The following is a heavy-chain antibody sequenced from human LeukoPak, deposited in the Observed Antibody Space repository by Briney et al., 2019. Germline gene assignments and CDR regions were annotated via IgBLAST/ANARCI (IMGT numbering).Heavy chain of an antibody. V-gene: IGHV1-2*02. CDR2: INPNSGGT. CDR1: GYTFTGYY. D-gene: IGHD3-10*01. J-gene: IGHJ4*02. CDR3: ARGAVMVRGVIVYYFDY. Sequence: GASVKVSCKASGYTFTGYYMHWVRQAPGQGLEWMGWINPNSGGTNHAQKFQGRVTMTRDTSISTAYMELSRLRSDDTAVYYCARGAVMVRGVIVYYFDYWGQGTLVTVSS.